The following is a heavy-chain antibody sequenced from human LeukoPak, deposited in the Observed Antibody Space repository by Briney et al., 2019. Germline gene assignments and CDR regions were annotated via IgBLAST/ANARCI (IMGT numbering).Heavy chain of an antibody. CDR1: GGSISSYY. V-gene: IGHV4-4*09. CDR2: IYTSGST. CDR3: ARHILQLVRGNWFDP. Sequence: SETLSLTCTVSGGSISSYYWSWIRQPPGKGLEWIGYIYTSGSTNYNPSLKSRVTISVDTPKNQFSLKLSSVTAADTAVYYCARHILQLVRGNWFDPWGQGTLVTVSS. J-gene: IGHJ5*02. D-gene: IGHD6-13*01.